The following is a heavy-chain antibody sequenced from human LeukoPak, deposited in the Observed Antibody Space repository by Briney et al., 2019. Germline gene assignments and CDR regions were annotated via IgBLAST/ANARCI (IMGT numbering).Heavy chain of an antibody. CDR1: GGSFSGYY. CDR2: INHSGST. J-gene: IGHJ5*02. CDR3: ARGIRYYYDSSGYRPRGWFDP. Sequence: SETLSLTCAVYGGSFSGYYWSWIRQPPGKGLEWIGEINHSGSTNYNPSLKSRVTISVDTSKNQFSLKLSSVTAADTAVYYCARGIRYYYDSSGYRPRGWFDPWGQGTLVTVSS. D-gene: IGHD3-22*01. V-gene: IGHV4-34*01.